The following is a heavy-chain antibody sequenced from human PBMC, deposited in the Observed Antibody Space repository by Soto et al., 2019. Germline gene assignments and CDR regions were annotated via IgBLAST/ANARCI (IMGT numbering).Heavy chain of an antibody. CDR2: ISSSSSYI. Sequence: AGGSLRLSCAASGFTFSSYSMNWVRQAPGKGLEWVSSISSSSSYIYYADSVKGRFTISRDNAKNSLYLQMNSLRAEDTAVYYYARDRNTYYDFWSGYGNYYYYGMDVWGQGTTVT. CDR1: GFTFSSYS. J-gene: IGHJ6*01. CDR3: ARDRNTYYDFWSGYGNYYYYGMDV. V-gene: IGHV3-21*01. D-gene: IGHD3-3*01.